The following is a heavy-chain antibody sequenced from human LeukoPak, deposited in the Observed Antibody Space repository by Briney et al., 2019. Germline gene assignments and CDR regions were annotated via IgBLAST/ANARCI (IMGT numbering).Heavy chain of an antibody. Sequence: ASVKVSCKASGSTFSGYYMHWVRQAPGQGVEWMGRINPNSGGTNYAQKFQGRITMTRDTSIGTAYMELSSLTSDDTAVYYCARDGANKVRGVHYYYMDVWGKGTTVTV. V-gene: IGHV1-2*06. CDR3: ARDGANKVRGVHYYYMDV. D-gene: IGHD3-10*01. J-gene: IGHJ6*03. CDR2: INPNSGGT. CDR1: GSTFSGYY.